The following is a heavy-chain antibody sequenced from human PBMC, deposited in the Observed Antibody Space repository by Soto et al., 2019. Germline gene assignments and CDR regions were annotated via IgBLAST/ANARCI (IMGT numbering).Heavy chain of an antibody. CDR1: GCTFGSCA. D-gene: IGHD2-2*01. Sequence: GGCMRLSCAVSGCTFGSCAMHWVSQAQDKGMEWEAVISYDGSNKYYADSVKGRFTISRDNSKNTLYLQMNSLRAEDTAVYYCAGSYCISTRCPSRPYYYYYGMDVWGQGTTVTVSS. CDR3: AGSYCISTRCPSRPYYYYYGMDV. J-gene: IGHJ6*02. V-gene: IGHV3-30*03. CDR2: ISYDGSNK.